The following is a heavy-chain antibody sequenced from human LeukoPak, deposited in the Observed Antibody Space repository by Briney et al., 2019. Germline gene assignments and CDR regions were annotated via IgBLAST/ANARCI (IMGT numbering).Heavy chain of an antibody. Sequence: ASVKVSCKASGYTFTAYYLHWVRQAPGQGLEWMGWINPNSGGTNYAQKFKGWVTLTRDTSINTTYMELSRLASDVTAVYYCARGTRGQTTDWGQGTLVTVSS. V-gene: IGHV1-2*04. CDR2: INPNSGGT. J-gene: IGHJ4*02. CDR1: GYTFTAYY. D-gene: IGHD4-17*01. CDR3: ARGTRGQTTD.